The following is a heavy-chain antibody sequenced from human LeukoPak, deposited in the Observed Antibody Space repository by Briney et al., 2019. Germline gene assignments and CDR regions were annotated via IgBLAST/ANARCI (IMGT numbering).Heavy chain of an antibody. CDR2: ISWNSGSI. D-gene: IGHD5-18*01. CDR1: GFTFGDYA. V-gene: IGHV3-9*01. J-gene: IGHJ4*02. Sequence: PGGSLRLSCAASGFTFGDYAMHWVRQAPGKGLEWVSGISWNSGSIGYADSVKGRFTISRDNAKNSLYLQMNSLRAEDTALYYCAKGGYSYDPCYFDYRGQGTLVTVSS. CDR3: AKGGYSYDPCYFDY.